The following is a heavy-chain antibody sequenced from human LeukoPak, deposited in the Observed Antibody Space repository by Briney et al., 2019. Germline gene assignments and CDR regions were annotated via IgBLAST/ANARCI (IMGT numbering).Heavy chain of an antibody. CDR1: GFTFSSYA. D-gene: IGHD2-21*02. Sequence: PGGSLRLSCAASGFTFSSYAMSWVRQAPGKGLEWVSAISGSGGSTYYADSVKGRFTISRDNSKNTLYLQMNSLRGEDTAMYYCAREGTARDAFDIWGQGTMVTVSS. V-gene: IGHV3-23*01. CDR2: ISGSGGST. CDR3: AREGTARDAFDI. J-gene: IGHJ3*02.